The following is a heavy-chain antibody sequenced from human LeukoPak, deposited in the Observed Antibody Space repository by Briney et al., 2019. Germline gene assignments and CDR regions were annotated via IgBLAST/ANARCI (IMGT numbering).Heavy chain of an antibody. CDR1: GFTFRNYG. CDR3: ANDGAYYDSSTDAFDI. V-gene: IGHV3-30*18. Sequence: PGGSLRLSCAASGFTFRNYGMHWVRQAPGKGLEWVAVVSDNGGTLYYADSVKGRFSISRDNSKNTLYLQMNSLRAEDTAVYYCANDGAYYDSSTDAFDIWGQGTMVTVSS. J-gene: IGHJ3*02. CDR2: VSDNGGTL. D-gene: IGHD3-22*01.